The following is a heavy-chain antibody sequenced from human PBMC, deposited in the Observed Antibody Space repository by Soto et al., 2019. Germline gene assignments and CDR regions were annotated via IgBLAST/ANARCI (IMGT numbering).Heavy chain of an antibody. D-gene: IGHD2-15*01. CDR3: AGRPGGRSLNY. Sequence: QVQLQESGPGLVEPSGTLSLTCAVSGGSISSNNWWNWVRQSPGKGLACIGEIYQSESTHYNPALKSRVTISVDEAKKQLSLILSSVTGVDTAVYYFAGRPGGRSLNYGGQGTLVTVSS. V-gene: IGHV4-4*02. CDR2: IYQSEST. J-gene: IGHJ4*02. CDR1: GGSISSNNW.